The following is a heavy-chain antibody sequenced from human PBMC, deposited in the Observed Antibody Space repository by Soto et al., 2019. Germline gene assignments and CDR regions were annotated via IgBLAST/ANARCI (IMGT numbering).Heavy chain of an antibody. CDR3: ARGVVTTNWFDP. D-gene: IGHD2-21*02. Sequence: QVQLQESGPGLVKPSETLSLTCTVSGGSVSSGSYYWSWIRQPPGKGLEWIGYIYYRGSTNYNPSLKSRVTISVDTSKNQFSLKLSSVTAADTAVYYCARGVVTTNWFDPWGQGTLVTVSS. J-gene: IGHJ5*02. CDR1: GGSVSSGSYY. CDR2: IYYRGST. V-gene: IGHV4-61*01.